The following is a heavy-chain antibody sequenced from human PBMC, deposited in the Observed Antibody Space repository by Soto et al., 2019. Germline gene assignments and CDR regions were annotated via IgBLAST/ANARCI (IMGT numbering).Heavy chain of an antibody. D-gene: IGHD3-10*01. CDR3: ARDRITMVRGVIIYYMDV. CDR2: IYYSGST. CDR1: GGSISSYY. J-gene: IGHJ6*03. Sequence: SETLSLTCTVSGGSISSYYLSWIRQPPGKGLEWIGYIYYSGSTNYNPSLKSRVTISVDTSKNQFSLKLSSVTAADTAVYYCARDRITMVRGVIIYYMDVWGKGTTVTVSS. V-gene: IGHV4-59*01.